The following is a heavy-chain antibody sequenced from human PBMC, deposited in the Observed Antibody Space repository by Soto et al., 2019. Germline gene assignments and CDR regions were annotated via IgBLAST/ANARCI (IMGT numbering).Heavy chain of an antibody. Sequence: QVQLVQSGAEVKKPGSSVKVSCKASGGTFSSYAISWVRQAPGQGLEWMGGIIPIFGTANYAQKFQGRVTITADESTRTAYMELSSLRSEDTAVYYCARGSMRYFDTGYNWFDPWGQGTLVTVSS. V-gene: IGHV1-69*01. D-gene: IGHD3-9*01. CDR1: GGTFSSYA. J-gene: IGHJ5*02. CDR3: ARGSMRYFDTGYNWFDP. CDR2: IIPIFGTA.